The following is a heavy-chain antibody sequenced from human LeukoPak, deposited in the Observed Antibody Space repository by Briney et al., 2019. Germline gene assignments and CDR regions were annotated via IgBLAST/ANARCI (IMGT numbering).Heavy chain of an antibody. CDR1: GFSLSTSGMC. D-gene: IGHD3-22*01. CDR2: IDWDDDK. V-gene: IGHV2-70*11. Sequence: GSGPTLVNPTQTLTLTCTFSGFSLSTSGMCVSWIRQPPGKALEWLARIDWDDDKYYSTSLKTRLTISKDTSKNQVVLTMTNMDPVDTATYYCARMMPPEGAMIVGAPDYWGQGTLVTVSS. J-gene: IGHJ4*02. CDR3: ARMMPPEGAMIVGAPDY.